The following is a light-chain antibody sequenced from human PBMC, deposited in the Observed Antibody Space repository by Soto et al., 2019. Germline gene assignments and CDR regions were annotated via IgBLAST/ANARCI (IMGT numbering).Light chain of an antibody. CDR2: EVN. CDR3: SSYTFSSTLVV. J-gene: IGLJ3*02. CDR1: SSDVGGYNF. V-gene: IGLV2-14*01. Sequence: QSALTQPASVSGSPGQSITISCTGTSSDVGGYNFVSWYQQHPGKAPRLMIFEVNNRPSGVSDRFSGSKSGNTASLTISGLQAEDEADYYCSSYTFSSTLVVFGGRT.